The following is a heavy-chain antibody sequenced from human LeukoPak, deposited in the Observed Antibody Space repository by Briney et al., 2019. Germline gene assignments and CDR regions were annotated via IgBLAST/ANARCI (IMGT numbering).Heavy chain of an antibody. D-gene: IGHD6-19*01. J-gene: IGHJ4*02. CDR3: ARPSKAKKQWLPVYFDY. CDR2: IYPSDSDT. Sequence: GESLKISCKGSGYSFKTYWIGWVRQTPGKGLEWMGIIYPSDSDTRYSPSFQGQVTISADKSISTAYLQWSSLKASDTAMYYCARPSKAKKQWLPVYFDYWGQGTLVTVSS. CDR1: GYSFKTYW. V-gene: IGHV5-51*01.